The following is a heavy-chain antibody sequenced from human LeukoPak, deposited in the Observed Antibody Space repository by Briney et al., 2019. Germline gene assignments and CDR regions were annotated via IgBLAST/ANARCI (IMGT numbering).Heavy chain of an antibody. CDR2: IWYDGSKE. V-gene: IGHV3-33*08. CDR3: ARISGWSQFDY. Sequence: GGSLRLSCAASGFTFSSYEMNWVRQAPGKGLEWVAIIWYDGSKEYYVDSVKGRFTISRDNSKNMVYLEMNSVRAEDTAVYYCARISGWSQFDYWGQGSLVTVSS. D-gene: IGHD6-19*01. CDR1: GFTFSSYE. J-gene: IGHJ4*02.